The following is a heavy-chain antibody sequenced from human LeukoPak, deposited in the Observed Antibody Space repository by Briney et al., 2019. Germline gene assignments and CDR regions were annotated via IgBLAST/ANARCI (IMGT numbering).Heavy chain of an antibody. CDR3: ARPRSSSGWDGDFDY. V-gene: IGHV4-4*07. D-gene: IGHD6-19*01. Sequence: SETLSLTCTVSGGSISKDYWSWIRQPAGKGLERIGRIHPSGSTNYNPSLKSRVTMSVDTSKNQFSLKLSSVTAADTAVYYCARPRSSSGWDGDFDYWGQGTLVTVSS. J-gene: IGHJ4*02. CDR1: GGSISKDY. CDR2: IHPSGST.